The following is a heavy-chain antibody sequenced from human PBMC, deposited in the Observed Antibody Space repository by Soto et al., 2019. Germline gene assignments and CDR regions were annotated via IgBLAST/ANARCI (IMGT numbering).Heavy chain of an antibody. CDR1: GGTFSSYA. Sequence: GASVKVSWKASGGTFSSYAISWVRQAPGQGLEWMGGIIPIFGTANYAQKFQGRVTITADKSTSTAYMELSSLRSEDTAVYYCARDDCSSTSCRLGYYFDYWGQGTLVTVSS. CDR3: ARDDCSSTSCRLGYYFDY. J-gene: IGHJ4*02. CDR2: IIPIFGTA. D-gene: IGHD2-2*01. V-gene: IGHV1-69*06.